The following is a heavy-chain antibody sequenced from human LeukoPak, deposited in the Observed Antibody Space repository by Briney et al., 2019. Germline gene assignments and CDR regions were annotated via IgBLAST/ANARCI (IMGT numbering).Heavy chain of an antibody. V-gene: IGHV1-18*01. CDR1: GYSFTMYG. CDR3: AKNHWSHYQGSGGENFLDP. D-gene: IGHD3-10*01. CDR2: ISGFNAYT. Sequence: ASVKVSCKASGYSFTMYGISWVRQAPGQGLEWMGWISGFNAYTNYAQKLQGRVTMTTDTSTSTAYMEVRGLRSDDTAVYYCAKNHWSHYQGSGGENFLDPWGQGTLVTVSS. J-gene: IGHJ5*02.